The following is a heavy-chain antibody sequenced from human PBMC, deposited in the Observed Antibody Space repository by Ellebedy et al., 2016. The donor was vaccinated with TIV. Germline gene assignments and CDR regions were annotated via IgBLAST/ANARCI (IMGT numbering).Heavy chain of an antibody. J-gene: IGHJ5*02. D-gene: IGHD3-9*01. V-gene: IGHV1-18*04. Sequence: ASVKVSCKASGYTFTSYYMHWVRQAPGQGLEWMGWISANNGNTNYVQKFQGRVTMTKDTSTSTAYMELRSLRSDDTAVYYCARGGDVLTGYENWFDPWGQGTLVTVSS. CDR2: ISANNGNT. CDR3: ARGGDVLTGYENWFDP. CDR1: GYTFTSYY.